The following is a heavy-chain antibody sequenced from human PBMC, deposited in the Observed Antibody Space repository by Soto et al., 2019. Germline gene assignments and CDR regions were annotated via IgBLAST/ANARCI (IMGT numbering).Heavy chain of an antibody. J-gene: IGHJ5*02. CDR2: ILHGGST. CDR1: GASITWGDYS. CDR3: ARGRGVVPAAVMFNCLDP. D-gene: IGHD2-2*01. V-gene: IGHV4-30-2*01. Sequence: SETLSLTCAISGASITWGDYSWNWLRQPPGQGLEWLGYILHGGSTYYNPSLRSRVTTSVDSSRTKFSLKLRTAAAADTAVYYCARGRGVVPAAVMFNCLDPWGQGALVTVSA.